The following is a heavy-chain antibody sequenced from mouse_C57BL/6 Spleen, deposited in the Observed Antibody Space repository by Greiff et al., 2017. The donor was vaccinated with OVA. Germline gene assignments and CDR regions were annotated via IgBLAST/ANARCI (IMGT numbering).Heavy chain of an antibody. CDR3: ARNYGSSYWYFDV. Sequence: EVQLQQSGPGLVKPSQSLSLTCSVTGYSITSGYYWHWIRQFPGNKLEWMGYISYDGSNNYNPSLKNRISITRDTSENQFFLKLNSVTTEDTATYYCARNYGSSYWYFDVWGTGTTVTVSS. D-gene: IGHD1-1*01. V-gene: IGHV3-6*01. J-gene: IGHJ1*03. CDR1: GYSITSGYY. CDR2: ISYDGSN.